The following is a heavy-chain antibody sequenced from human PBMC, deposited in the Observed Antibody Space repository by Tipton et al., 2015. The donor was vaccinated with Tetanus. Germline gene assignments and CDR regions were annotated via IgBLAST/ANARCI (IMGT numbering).Heavy chain of an antibody. V-gene: IGHV1-18*01. CDR2: INPHNGDT. CDR1: GYTFTSYV. J-gene: IGHJ4*02. CDR3: AIPWLTVY. D-gene: IGHD5-18*01. Sequence: QVQLVQSGAEVKKPGASVKVSCKTFGYTFTSYVISWVRQAPGQGLEWMGWINPHNGDTVYAQKLRGRVTMTTDTSTSTAYMELRSLTSDDTAVYYCAIPWLTVYWGQGILVTVSS.